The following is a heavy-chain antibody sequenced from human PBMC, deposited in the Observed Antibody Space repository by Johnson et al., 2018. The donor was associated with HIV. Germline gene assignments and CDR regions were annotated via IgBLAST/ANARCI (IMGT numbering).Heavy chain of an antibody. CDR2: MSYDGSNN. J-gene: IGHJ3*01. CDR1: GFTVSNNY. D-gene: IGHD6-13*01. Sequence: QVQLVESGGGLVQPGGSLRLSCVASGFTVSNNYMSWVRQAPGKGLEWVALMSYDGSNNFYADSLKGRFTVSRDISKNTLYLQINGLSAEDTAVYYCARDRRVAAITYAFDFWGQGTMVTVSS. CDR3: ARDRRVAAITYAFDF. V-gene: IGHV3-30*03.